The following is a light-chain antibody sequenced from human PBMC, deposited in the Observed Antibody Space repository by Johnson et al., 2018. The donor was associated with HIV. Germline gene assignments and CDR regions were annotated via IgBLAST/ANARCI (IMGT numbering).Light chain of an antibody. Sequence: QSMLTQPPSVSAAPGQTVTISCSGSSSNIGRHYVSWYQQLPGTAPKLLIYDNDSRPSGIPDRFSGSKSGTSANLRIPGLQTGDEADYYCGTWDSRLGNYVFGTGTKITVL. V-gene: IGLV1-51*01. CDR3: GTWDSRLGNYV. J-gene: IGLJ1*01. CDR2: DND. CDR1: SSNIGRHY.